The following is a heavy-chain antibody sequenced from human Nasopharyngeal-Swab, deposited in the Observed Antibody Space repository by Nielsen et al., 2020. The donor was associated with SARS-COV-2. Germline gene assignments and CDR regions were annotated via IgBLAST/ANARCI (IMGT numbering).Heavy chain of an antibody. J-gene: IGHJ2*01. CDR1: GGTFSSYA. V-gene: IGHV1-69*10. Sequence: SVKVSCKASGGTFSSYAISWVRQAPGQGLEWMGGIIPILGIANYAQKFQGRVTITADKSTSTAYMKLSSLRSEDTAVYYCARTTTSDGWYFDLWGRGTLVTVSS. CDR2: IIPILGIA. D-gene: IGHD4-17*01. CDR3: ARTTTSDGWYFDL.